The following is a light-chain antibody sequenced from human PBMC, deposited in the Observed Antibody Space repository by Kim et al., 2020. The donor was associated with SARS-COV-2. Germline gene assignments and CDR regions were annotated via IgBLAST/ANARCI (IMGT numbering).Light chain of an antibody. CDR2: AAS. Sequence: IQMTQSPSSLSASVGDRVTISCRASHDVIDDVSWYQQKPGEAPHILIYAASNLQSGVPSRFRGTRGTGPSTEFTLTITGLQPEDFATYFCLQGYDYPWTFGQGTKVDIK. J-gene: IGKJ1*01. CDR1: HDVIDD. CDR3: LQGYDYPWT. V-gene: IGKV1-6*01.